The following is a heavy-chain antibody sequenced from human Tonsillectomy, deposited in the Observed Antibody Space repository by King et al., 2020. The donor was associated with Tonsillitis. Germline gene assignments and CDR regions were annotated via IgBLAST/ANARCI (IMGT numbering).Heavy chain of an antibody. CDR3: ARGFYSSSWLGYYMDV. CDR2: IKDDGSEK. CDR1: GFTISNYW. D-gene: IGHD6-13*01. Sequence: VQLVEFGGGLVQPGGSLRLSCAGSGFTISNYWMSWVRQAPGKGLEWVGNIKDDGSEKDYVDSVKGRLTISRDNAKNSVFLQMNSLRAGDTAVYYCARGFYSSSWLGYYMDVWGKGTTVTVSS. V-gene: IGHV3-7*03. J-gene: IGHJ6*03.